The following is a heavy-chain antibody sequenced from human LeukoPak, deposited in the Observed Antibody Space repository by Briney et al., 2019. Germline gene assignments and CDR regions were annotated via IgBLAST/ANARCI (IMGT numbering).Heavy chain of an antibody. D-gene: IGHD5-18*01. Sequence: GASVKVSCKVSGYTLTELSMHWVRQAPGKGLEWMGGFDPEDGETIYAQKFQGRVTMTEDTSTDTAYMELSSLRSEDTAVYYCARDRVLVDTAMVYYYYYMDVWGKGTTVTISS. CDR2: FDPEDGET. CDR1: GYTLTELS. CDR3: ARDRVLVDTAMVYYYYYMDV. V-gene: IGHV1-24*01. J-gene: IGHJ6*03.